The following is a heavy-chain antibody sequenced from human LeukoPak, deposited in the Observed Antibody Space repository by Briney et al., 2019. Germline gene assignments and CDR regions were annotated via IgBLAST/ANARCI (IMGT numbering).Heavy chain of an antibody. CDR3: ARDRYFDWLLWVPDY. CDR2: INPNSGGT. Sequence: ASVKVSCKASGYTFTGYYMHWVRQAPGQGLEWMGWINPNSGGTNYAQKFQGRVTMTRDTSISTAYMELSRLRSDDTAVYYCARDRYFDWLLWVPDYWGQGTLATVSS. CDR1: GYTFTGYY. J-gene: IGHJ4*02. D-gene: IGHD3-9*01. V-gene: IGHV1-2*02.